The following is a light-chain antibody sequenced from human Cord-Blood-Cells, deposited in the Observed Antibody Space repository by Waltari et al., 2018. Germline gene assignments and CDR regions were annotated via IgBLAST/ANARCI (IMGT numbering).Light chain of an antibody. CDR1: SSAVGGYHH. CDR2: EVS. J-gene: IGLJ2*01. CDR3: SSYAGSNNLV. V-gene: IGLV2-8*01. Sequence: QSALTQPPSASGSPGQSVTISCPGTSSAVGGYHHVSWYKPPPGKAPKLMIYEVSKRPAGVPYRFSGSKSGNTASLTVSGLQAEDEADYYCSSYAGSNNLVFGGGTKLTVL.